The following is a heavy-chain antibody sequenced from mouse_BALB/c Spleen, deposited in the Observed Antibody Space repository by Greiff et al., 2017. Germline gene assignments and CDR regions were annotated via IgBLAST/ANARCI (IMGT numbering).Heavy chain of an antibody. CDR2: IYPGNSDT. Sequence: VQLQQSGTVLARPGASVKMSCKASGYTFTSYWMHWVKQRPGQGLEWIGAIYPGNSDTSYNQKFKGKAKLTAVTSTSTAYMELSSLTNEDSAVYYCTRDYGSSGAFAYWGQGTLVTVSA. J-gene: IGHJ3*01. CDR3: TRDYGSSGAFAY. D-gene: IGHD1-1*01. CDR1: GYTFTSYW. V-gene: IGHV1-5*01.